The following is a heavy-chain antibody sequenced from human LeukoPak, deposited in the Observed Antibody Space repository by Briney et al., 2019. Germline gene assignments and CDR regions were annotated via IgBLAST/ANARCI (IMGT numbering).Heavy chain of an antibody. Sequence: ASVKVSCKASGGTFSSYTISWVRQAPGQGLEWMGSIIPILGIANYAQKFQGRVTITADKSTSTAYMELSSLRSEDTAVYYCAINSRGGVIIYPPDYWGQGTLVTVSS. CDR3: AINSRGGVIIYPPDY. CDR2: IIPILGIA. J-gene: IGHJ4*02. D-gene: IGHD3-16*02. CDR1: GGTFSSYT. V-gene: IGHV1-69*02.